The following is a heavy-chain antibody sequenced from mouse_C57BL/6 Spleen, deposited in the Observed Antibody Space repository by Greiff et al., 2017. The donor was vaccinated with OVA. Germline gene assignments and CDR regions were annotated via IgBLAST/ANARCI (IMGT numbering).Heavy chain of an antibody. CDR2: INYDGSST. CDR3: ARYPNYYAMDY. CDR1: GFTFSDYY. V-gene: IGHV5-16*01. Sequence: EVKLVESEGGLVQPGSSMKLSCTASGFTFSDYYMAWVRQVPEKGLEWVANINYDGSSTYYLDSLKSRFIISRDNAKNILYLQMSSLKSEDTATYYCARYPNYYAMDYWGQGTSVTVSS. J-gene: IGHJ4*01.